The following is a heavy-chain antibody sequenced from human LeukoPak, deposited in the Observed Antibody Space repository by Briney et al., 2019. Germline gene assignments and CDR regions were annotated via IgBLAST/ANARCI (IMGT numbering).Heavy chain of an antibody. V-gene: IGHV3-23*01. Sequence: GGSLRLSCAASGFTFGSYAMSWVRQPPGKGLEWVSTISGSGGSTYYADSLKGRFTISRDNSKNTLYLQMNSPRVEDTALYYCAKESEQAAPLYGVDGWGQGTQVTVSS. J-gene: IGHJ4*02. CDR3: AKESEQAAPLYGVDG. CDR1: GFTFGSYA. CDR2: ISGSGGST. D-gene: IGHD1/OR15-1a*01.